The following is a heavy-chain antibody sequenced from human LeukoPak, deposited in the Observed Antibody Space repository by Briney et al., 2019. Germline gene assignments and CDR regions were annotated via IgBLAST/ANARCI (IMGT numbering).Heavy chain of an antibody. V-gene: IGHV3-23*01. Sequence: GALRLSCAASGFTFSSYAMSWVRQAPGKGLEWVSAISGSGGSTYYADSVKGRFTISRDNSKNTLYLQMNSLRAEDTAVYYCARVPTGTTAYYYYYYMDVWGKGTTVTVSS. CDR2: ISGSGGST. CDR1: GFTFSSYA. CDR3: ARVPTGTTAYYYYYYMDV. J-gene: IGHJ6*03. D-gene: IGHD1-1*01.